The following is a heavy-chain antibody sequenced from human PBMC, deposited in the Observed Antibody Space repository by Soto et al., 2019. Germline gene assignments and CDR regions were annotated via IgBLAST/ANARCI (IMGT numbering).Heavy chain of an antibody. D-gene: IGHD5-18*01. J-gene: IGHJ4*02. Sequence: EVQLLESGGGLVQPGGSMRLSCAASGFTFSSYAMSWVRQAPGKGLEWVSAISGSGGSTYYADSVKGRFTISRDNSKNTLYLQMNSLRAEDTAVYYSAKDPGEYSYGHRTDYWGQGTLFTVSS. V-gene: IGHV3-23*01. CDR3: AKDPGEYSYGHRTDY. CDR2: ISGSGGST. CDR1: GFTFSSYA.